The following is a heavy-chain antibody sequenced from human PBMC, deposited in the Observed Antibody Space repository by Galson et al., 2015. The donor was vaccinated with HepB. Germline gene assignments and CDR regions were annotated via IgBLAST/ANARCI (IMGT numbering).Heavy chain of an antibody. CDR1: GGSISSYY. D-gene: IGHD4-23*01. V-gene: IGHV4-59*01. J-gene: IGHJ4*02. CDR3: ARGHLTYGGYFDY. CDR2: NTYSGST. Sequence: SETLSLTCTVSGGSISSYYWSWIRQPPGRGLEWIGYNTYSGSTRYNPSLKSRVTISVDSSKNQFSLKLTSVTAADTAVYYCARGHLTYGGYFDYWGQGTLVTVSS.